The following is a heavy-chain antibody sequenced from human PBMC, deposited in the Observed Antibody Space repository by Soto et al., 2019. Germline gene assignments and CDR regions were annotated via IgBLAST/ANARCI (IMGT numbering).Heavy chain of an antibody. J-gene: IGHJ5*02. CDR3: ARGFYDFGVP. D-gene: IGHD3-3*01. CDR1: GYDFTSHY. V-gene: IGHV1-46*01. CDR2: INPIFFST. Sequence: ASVKVSCKASGYDFTSHYMDLVRQAPVQVLELIVIINPIFFSTNYSQKFQGRFTITRDTSTITVYMEMSSLRSEYTDVYYCARGFYDFGVPWG.